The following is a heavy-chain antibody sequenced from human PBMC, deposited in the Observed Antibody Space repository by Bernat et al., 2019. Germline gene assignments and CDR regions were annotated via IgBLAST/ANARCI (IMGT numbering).Heavy chain of an antibody. D-gene: IGHD6-19*01. V-gene: IGHV3-72*01. CDR2: TRDTP. CDR1: EFTFSCHF. J-gene: IGHJ6*02. CDR3: LGWYYGMNV. Sequence: EMQLVQSGGGLVQPGGSLRLACAGSEFTFSCHFIDWVRQAPGKGLEWIGRTRDTPQYAASVKGRFSMSIDDPKNLLYLQMNSLKSEDTAVYYCLGWYYGMNVWGQGTTVTVS.